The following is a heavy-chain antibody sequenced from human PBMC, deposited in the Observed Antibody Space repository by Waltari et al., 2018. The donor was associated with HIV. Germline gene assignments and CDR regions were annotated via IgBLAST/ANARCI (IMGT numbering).Heavy chain of an antibody. Sequence: EVQLVESGGGLVQPGGSLRLSCAASGFTFSTYWMSWVRQAPGKGLEWVANIKQEGSEKYYVDSVKGRFTISRDNAKNSLYLQMNSLRAEDTAVYYCARMIVVVVAATGAFESWGQGTMVTVSS. J-gene: IGHJ3*02. CDR3: ARMIVVVVAATGAFES. V-gene: IGHV3-7*01. CDR2: IKQEGSEK. D-gene: IGHD2-15*01. CDR1: GFTFSTYW.